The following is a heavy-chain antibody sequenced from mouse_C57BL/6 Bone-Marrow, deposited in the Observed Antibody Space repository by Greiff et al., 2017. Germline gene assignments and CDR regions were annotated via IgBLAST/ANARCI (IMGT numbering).Heavy chain of an antibody. Sequence: QVQLQQPGAELVKPGASVQMSCKASGYTFTSYWITWVKQRPGQGLEWIGDIYPGSGSTNYTEKFKSKATLTVDTSSSTAYMQLSSLTSEDSAVYYCARKWTGFLFDYWGQGTTLTVSS. V-gene: IGHV1-55*01. CDR1: GYTFTSYW. D-gene: IGHD1-3*01. CDR2: IYPGSGST. CDR3: ARKWTGFLFDY. J-gene: IGHJ2*01.